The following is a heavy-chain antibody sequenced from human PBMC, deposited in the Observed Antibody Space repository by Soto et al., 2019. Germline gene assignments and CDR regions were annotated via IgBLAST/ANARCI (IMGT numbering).Heavy chain of an antibody. CDR2: INHSGST. J-gene: IGHJ4*02. Sequence: SETLSLTCAVYGGSFSGYYWSWIRQPPGKGLEWIGEINHSGSTNYNPSLKSRVTISRDNAKNLLYLQMNSLRAEDTAVYYCARDRAYNCFDYWGQGTLVTVSS. D-gene: IGHD5-18*01. CDR1: GGSFSGYY. CDR3: ARDRAYNCFDY. V-gene: IGHV4-34*01.